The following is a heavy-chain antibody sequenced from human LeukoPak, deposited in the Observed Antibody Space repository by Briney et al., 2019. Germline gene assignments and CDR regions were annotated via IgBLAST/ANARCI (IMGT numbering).Heavy chain of an antibody. Sequence: GGSLRLSCAASGFTVSNNYMSWVRQAPGKGPEWVSVIYSGGGTYYADSVKGRFTISRDNSKNTLYLQMNSLRAEDTAVYYCARDSEYSGSFSIWGQGTMVTVSS. CDR1: GFTVSNNY. CDR2: IYSGGGT. J-gene: IGHJ3*02. CDR3: ARDSEYSGSFSI. V-gene: IGHV3-66*01. D-gene: IGHD1-26*01.